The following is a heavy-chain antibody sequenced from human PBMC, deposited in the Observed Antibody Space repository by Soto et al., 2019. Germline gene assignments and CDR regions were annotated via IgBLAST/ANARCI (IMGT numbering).Heavy chain of an antibody. CDR3: AKEQWLIQGHFDY. CDR2: ISVSGETT. D-gene: IGHD5-18*01. Sequence: EVQLLESGRGLVRPGGSLRLSCAASGFSFTNYAMSWVRQAPGKGLEWLSAISVSGETTYYADSVRGRFTISRDNSRATVCLQMSNLRAEDTALYYCAKEQWLIQGHFDYWGQGILVTVSS. CDR1: GFSFTNYA. J-gene: IGHJ4*02. V-gene: IGHV3-23*01.